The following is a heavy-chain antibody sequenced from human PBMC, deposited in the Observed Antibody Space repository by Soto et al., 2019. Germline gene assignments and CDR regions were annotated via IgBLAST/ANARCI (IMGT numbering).Heavy chain of an antibody. CDR1: GGTFSSYT. CDR3: ARGLGATVVAIDY. J-gene: IGHJ4*02. D-gene: IGHD2-15*01. V-gene: IGHV1-69*02. CDR2: IIPILGIA. Sequence: GASVKVSCKASGGTFSSYTISWVRQAPGQGLEWMGRIIPILGIANYAQKFQGRVTITADKSTSTAYMELSSLRSEDTAVYYCARGLGATVVAIDYWGQGTLVTVSS.